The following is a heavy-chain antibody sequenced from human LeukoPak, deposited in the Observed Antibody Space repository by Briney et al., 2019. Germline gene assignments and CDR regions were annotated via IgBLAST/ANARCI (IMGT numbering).Heavy chain of an antibody. CDR1: GITLSIYG. CDR3: AKRGVVIRVILVGFHKEAYYFDS. V-gene: IGHV3-23*01. Sequence: GGSLRLSCAVSGITLSIYGMSWVRQAPGKGLEWVAGISGSGGSTNYADSVKGRFTISRDNPKNTLYLQMNSLRAEDTAVYFCAKRGVVIRVILVGFHKEAYYFDSWGQGALVTVSS. CDR2: ISGSGGST. D-gene: IGHD3-22*01. J-gene: IGHJ4*02.